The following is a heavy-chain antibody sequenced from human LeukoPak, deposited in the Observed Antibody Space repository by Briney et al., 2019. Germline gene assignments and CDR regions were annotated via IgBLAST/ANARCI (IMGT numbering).Heavy chain of an antibody. CDR1: GFTFTSYA. V-gene: IGHV3-7*01. J-gene: IGHJ4*02. D-gene: IGHD1-14*01. Sequence: GGSLRLSCAASGFTFTSYAINWVRQAPGKGLEWVANIKQDGSEKYYVDSVKGRFTISRDNAKNSLYLQMNSLRAEDTAVYYCARDGRAWYYWGQGTLVTVSS. CDR2: IKQDGSEK. CDR3: ARDGRAWYY.